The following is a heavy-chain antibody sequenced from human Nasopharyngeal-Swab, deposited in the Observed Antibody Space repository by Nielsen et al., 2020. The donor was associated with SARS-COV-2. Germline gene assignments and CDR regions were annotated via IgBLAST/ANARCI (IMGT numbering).Heavy chain of an antibody. CDR2: IYTGGST. CDR1: GFTVSSNY. Sequence: GESLKISCAASGFTVSSNYMNWVRPAPGKGLEWVSVIYTGGSTYYADSVKGRFTISRDNSKKTLYLQMNSLRVEDTAVYYCAILEGNGSGSPWGQGTLVTVSS. CDR3: AILEGNGSGSP. V-gene: IGHV3-66*01. D-gene: IGHD3-10*01. J-gene: IGHJ5*02.